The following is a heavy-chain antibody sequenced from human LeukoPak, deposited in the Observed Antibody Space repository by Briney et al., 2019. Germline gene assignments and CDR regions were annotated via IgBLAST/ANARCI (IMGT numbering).Heavy chain of an antibody. V-gene: IGHV3-21*01. CDR1: GFTFSSYS. D-gene: IGHD3-22*01. CDR3: AKDTGYYYDSSGIDY. Sequence: PGGSLRLSCAASGFTFSSYSMNWVRQAPGKGLEWVSSISSGSSYVYYADSVKGRFTISRDNAKNSLYLQMNSLRAEDTAVYYCAKDTGYYYDSSGIDYWGQGTLVTVSS. CDR2: ISSGSSYV. J-gene: IGHJ4*02.